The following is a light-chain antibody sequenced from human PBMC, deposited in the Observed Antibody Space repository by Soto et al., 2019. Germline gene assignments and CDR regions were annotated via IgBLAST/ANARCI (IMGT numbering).Light chain of an antibody. CDR1: SGHSTYA. J-gene: IGLJ2*01. Sequence: QPVLTQSPSASASLGASVNLTCTLSSGHSTYAIAWHQQQPEKGLRYLMNLQSDGSHRKGDGIPDRFSGSSSGPERYLTISSLQSEDEADYHCQTWGTGIVVFGGGTKLTVL. V-gene: IGLV4-69*01. CDR3: QTWGTGIVV. CDR2: LQSDGSH.